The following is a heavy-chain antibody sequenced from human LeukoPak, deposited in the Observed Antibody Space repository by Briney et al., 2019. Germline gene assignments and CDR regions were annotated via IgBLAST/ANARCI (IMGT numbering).Heavy chain of an antibody. Sequence: GRSLTLSCAASGFTFRSYAMHWVRHAPGKGLEWVAVIWYSRSEKHYVGSVKGGFTISRDNSKNTLYLQMNSLRAEDTAVYYCAKYTSGSFHDALDIWGQGTMVTVSS. CDR2: IWYSRSEK. CDR3: AKYTSGSFHDALDI. V-gene: IGHV3-33*06. CDR1: GFTFRSYA. D-gene: IGHD1-26*01. J-gene: IGHJ3*02.